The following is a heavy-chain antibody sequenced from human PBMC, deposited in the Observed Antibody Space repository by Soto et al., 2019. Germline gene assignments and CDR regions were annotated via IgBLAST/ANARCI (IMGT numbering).Heavy chain of an antibody. Sequence: GASVKVSCKASGYTFTSYGISWVRQAPGQGLEWMGWISAYNGNTNYAQKLQGRVTMTTDTSTSTAYMELRSLRSDDTAVYYCARDPDSTSHYYYCYGMDVWGQGTTVTVSS. CDR2: ISAYNGNT. CDR1: GYTFTSYG. J-gene: IGHJ6*02. V-gene: IGHV1-18*04. D-gene: IGHD6-6*01. CDR3: ARDPDSTSHYYYCYGMDV.